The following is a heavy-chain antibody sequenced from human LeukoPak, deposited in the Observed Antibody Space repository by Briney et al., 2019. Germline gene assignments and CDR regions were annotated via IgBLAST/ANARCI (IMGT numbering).Heavy chain of an antibody. V-gene: IGHV4-39*07. CDR2: IYYSGST. J-gene: IGHJ4*02. Sequence: PSETLSLTCTVSGGSISSSSYYWGWIRQPPGKGLEWIGSIYYSGSTYYNPSLKSRVTISVDTSKNQFSLKLSSVTAADTAVYYCAREPRRITIFGVVTHFDYWGQGTLVTVSS. CDR1: GGSISSSSYY. D-gene: IGHD3-3*01. CDR3: AREPRRITIFGVVTHFDY.